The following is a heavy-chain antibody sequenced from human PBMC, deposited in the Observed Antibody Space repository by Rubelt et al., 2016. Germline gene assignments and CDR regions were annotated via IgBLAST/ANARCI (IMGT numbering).Heavy chain of an antibody. V-gene: IGHV3-23*01. J-gene: IGHJ4*02. D-gene: IGHD1-26*01. CDR2: VVAGGDYK. CDR1: GFTFSTYA. Sequence: EVHLLESGGGLVQPGGSLRLSCAASGFTFSTYAMNWVRQAPGKGLEWVSGVVAGGDYKYYAASGKGGVTIPRDNSQSPLYLQMNLLTVDATAIYHCAPSPRLGASGQYDYWGQGVLVTVSS. CDR3: APSPRLGASGQYDY.